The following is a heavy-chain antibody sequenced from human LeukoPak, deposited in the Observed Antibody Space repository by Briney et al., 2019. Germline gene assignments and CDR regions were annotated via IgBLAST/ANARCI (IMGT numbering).Heavy chain of an antibody. J-gene: IGHJ4*02. V-gene: IGHV4-59*01. CDR1: GGSISSYY. D-gene: IGHD2-8*02. Sequence: ASETLSLTCTVSGGSISSYYWSWIRQPPGKGLEWIGYIYYSGSTNYNPSLKSRVTISVDTSRNQFSLTLSSVTAADTAVYYCATGVVAMGVYYFDYWGQGTLVTVSS. CDR3: ATGVVAMGVYYFDY. CDR2: IYYSGST.